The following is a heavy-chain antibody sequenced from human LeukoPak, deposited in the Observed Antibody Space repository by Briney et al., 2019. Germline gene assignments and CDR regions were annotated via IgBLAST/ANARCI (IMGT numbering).Heavy chain of an antibody. J-gene: IGHJ4*02. V-gene: IGHV3-53*04. D-gene: IGHD6-19*01. CDR1: GFPVSSSY. CDR2: IYSGGGT. Sequence: GESLRLSCTASGFPVSSSYMTWVRQAPGKGLQWVSLIYSGGGTFYADSVKGRFTISRHNFENTLYLQMNNLRAEDTAVYYCARVGVGTVAGNYFDDWGQGTLVTVSS. CDR3: ARVGVGTVAGNYFDD.